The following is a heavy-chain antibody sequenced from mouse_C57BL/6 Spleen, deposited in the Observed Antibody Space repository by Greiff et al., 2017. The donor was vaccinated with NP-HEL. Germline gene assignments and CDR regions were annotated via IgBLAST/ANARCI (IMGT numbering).Heavy chain of an antibody. CDR3: ARRGSTVVAHWYFDV. D-gene: IGHD1-1*01. J-gene: IGHJ1*03. CDR2: IYPGSGST. CDR1: VYTFTSYW. V-gene: IGHV1-55*01. Sequence: VQLQQPGAELVKPGASVKMSCKASVYTFTSYWITWVKQRPGQGLEWIGDIYPGSGSTNYNEKFKSKATLTVDTSSSTAYMQLSSLTSEDSAVYYCARRGSTVVAHWYFDVWGTGTTVTVSS.